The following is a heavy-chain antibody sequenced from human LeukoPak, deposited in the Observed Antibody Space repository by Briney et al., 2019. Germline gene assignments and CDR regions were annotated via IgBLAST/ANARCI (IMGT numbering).Heavy chain of an antibody. V-gene: IGHV3-21*01. CDR3: TRGPTLIGVAGTWPLDD. D-gene: IGHD6-19*01. CDR2: ISSASAYR. Sequence: PGGSLRLSSAASGFTFSSYSMHWVRQAPGKGLEWVSSISSASAYRYYADSVKGRFTISRDNAKNSLHLQMNSLRAEDSAVYYCTRGPTLIGVAGTWPLDDWGQGTLVTVSS. J-gene: IGHJ4*02. CDR1: GFTFSSYS.